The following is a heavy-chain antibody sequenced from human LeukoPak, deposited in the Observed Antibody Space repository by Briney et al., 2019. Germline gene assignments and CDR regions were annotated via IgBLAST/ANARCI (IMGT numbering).Heavy chain of an antibody. Sequence: SETLSLTCVVSGASISSDKWWTWVRQTPGKGLEWIGEIHPSGRTNYKPSLESRVSMSVDRSKNQFSLKMTSVTAADTAFYYCARGGDWKFDYWGQGALVTVSS. V-gene: IGHV4-4*02. CDR2: IHPSGRT. J-gene: IGHJ4*02. CDR3: ARGGDWKFDY. CDR1: GASISSDKW. D-gene: IGHD2-21*02.